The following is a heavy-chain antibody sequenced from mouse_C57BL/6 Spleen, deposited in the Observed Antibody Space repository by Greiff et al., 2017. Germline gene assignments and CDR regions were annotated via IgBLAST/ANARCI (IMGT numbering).Heavy chain of an antibody. CDR2: ISSGSSTI. V-gene: IGHV5-17*01. CDR1: GFTFSDYG. J-gene: IGHJ3*01. Sequence: EVQLVESGGGLVKPGGSLKLSCAASGFTFSDYGMHWVRQAPEKGLEWVAYISSGSSTIYYADTVKGRFTISRDNAKNTLFLQMTSLRSEDTAMYYCARPARSTYVEACFAYWGQGTLVTVSA. D-gene: IGHD5-1*01. CDR3: ARPARSTYVEACFAY.